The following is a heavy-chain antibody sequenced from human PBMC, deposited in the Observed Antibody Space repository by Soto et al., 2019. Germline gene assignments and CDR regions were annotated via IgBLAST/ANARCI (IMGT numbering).Heavy chain of an antibody. Sequence: PGGSLRLSCAASGFTFSSYAMSWVRQAPGKGLEWVSAISGSGGSTYYAYSVKGRFTIARDNSKNTLYLQMNSLRAEDTAVYYCAKSPSNVLRFLGWLNNWFDPWGQGTLVTVSS. D-gene: IGHD3-3*01. CDR2: ISGSGGST. J-gene: IGHJ5*02. V-gene: IGHV3-23*01. CDR1: GFTFSSYA. CDR3: AKSPSNVLRFLGWLNNWFDP.